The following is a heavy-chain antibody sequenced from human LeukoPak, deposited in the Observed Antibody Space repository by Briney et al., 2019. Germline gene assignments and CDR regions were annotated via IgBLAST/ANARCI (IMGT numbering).Heavy chain of an antibody. CDR1: GFTFSSYA. CDR3: ARVKTPYSSSPYYFDY. V-gene: IGHV3-30*04. D-gene: IGHD6-13*01. Sequence: PGGSLRLSCAASGFTFSSYAMHWVRQAPGKGLEWVAVISYDGSNKYYADSVKGQFTISRDNSKNTLYLQMNSLRAEDTALYYCARVKTPYSSSPYYFDYWGQGTLVTVSS. J-gene: IGHJ4*02. CDR2: ISYDGSNK.